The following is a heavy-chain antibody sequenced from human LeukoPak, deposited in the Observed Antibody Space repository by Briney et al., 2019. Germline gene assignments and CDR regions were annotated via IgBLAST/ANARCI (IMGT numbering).Heavy chain of an antibody. CDR3: TRYGDYPFDY. Sequence: GGSLRLSCAASGFTFSDSGMHWVRQASGKGLEWVGRIRSKANSYATAYAASVKGRFTISRDDSKNTAYLRMNSLKTEDTAVYYCTRYGDYPFDYWGQGTLVTVSS. CDR2: IRSKANSYAT. D-gene: IGHD2-21*01. V-gene: IGHV3-73*01. CDR1: GFTFSDSG. J-gene: IGHJ4*02.